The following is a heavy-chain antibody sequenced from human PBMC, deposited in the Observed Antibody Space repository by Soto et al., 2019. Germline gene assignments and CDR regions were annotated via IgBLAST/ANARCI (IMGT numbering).Heavy chain of an antibody. J-gene: IGHJ4*02. V-gene: IGHV4-59*01. D-gene: IGHD4-17*01. Sequence: PSETLCLTCTVSGGSISSFFWSWIRQPPGKGLEWIGYIYYSGSTNYNPSLKSRVTISVDTSKNQFSLKLSSVTAADTAVYYCARRGVSYGDYVHFDYWGQGTLVTVSS. CDR2: IYYSGST. CDR1: GGSISSFF. CDR3: ARRGVSYGDYVHFDY.